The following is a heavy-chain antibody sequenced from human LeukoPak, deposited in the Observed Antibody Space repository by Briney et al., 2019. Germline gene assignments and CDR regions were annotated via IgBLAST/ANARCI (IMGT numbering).Heavy chain of an antibody. D-gene: IGHD6-19*01. Sequence: GSLRVSCAASGFTFSNFWMAWVRQAPGKGLEWVANIKQDGSEKYYVDSVKGRFTISRDNAKNSVSLQMNSLRAEDTAVYYCARDGGGWTYFDYWGQGTPVTVSS. J-gene: IGHJ4*02. CDR1: GFTFSNFW. CDR2: IKQDGSEK. CDR3: ARDGGGWTYFDY. V-gene: IGHV3-7*04.